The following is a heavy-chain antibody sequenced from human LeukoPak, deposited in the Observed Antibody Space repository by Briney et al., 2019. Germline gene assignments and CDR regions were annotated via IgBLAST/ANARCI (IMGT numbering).Heavy chain of an antibody. CDR3: ARLFTDGGYYYYYMDV. J-gene: IGHJ6*03. D-gene: IGHD2-21*01. CDR1: GGSISSYY. CDR2: IHTSGST. Sequence: PSETLSLTCTVSGGSISSYYWSWIRQPPGKGLEWIGYIHTSGSTNYNPSLKSRVTISVDTSKNQFSLKLSSVTAADTAVYYCARLFTDGGYYYYYMDVWGKGTTVTVSS. V-gene: IGHV4-4*09.